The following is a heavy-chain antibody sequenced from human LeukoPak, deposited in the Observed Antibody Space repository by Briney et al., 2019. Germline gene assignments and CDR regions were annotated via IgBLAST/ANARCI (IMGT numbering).Heavy chain of an antibody. J-gene: IGHJ4*02. CDR2: ISGSGGRT. D-gene: IGHD6-6*01. CDR3: AKSSLVVPYDY. CDR1: GFTFTCCG. Sequence: PGGTLRLSCAASGFTFTCCGMTWVRQAPGKGLEWVSGISGSGGRTYYADSVQGRFTISRDNSKNTLYLQMDSLRADDTAVYYCAKSSLVVPYDYWGQGTLVTVSS. V-gene: IGHV3-23*01.